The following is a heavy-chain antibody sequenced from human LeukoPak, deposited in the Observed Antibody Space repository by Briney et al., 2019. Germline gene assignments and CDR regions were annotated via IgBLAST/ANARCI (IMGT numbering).Heavy chain of an antibody. D-gene: IGHD1-26*01. V-gene: IGHV1-69*13. CDR2: INPIFGTA. CDR1: GCIFSSYA. CDR3: ARERGVGATGAFMY. Sequence: SVKVACKASGCIFSSYAISGLRQAPARGREWMGGINPIFGTANYAQKFKSRVTTTADASTSTACRELSSLRSEDTAVYDWARERGVGATGAFMYWGQGTLVTVSS. J-gene: IGHJ4*02.